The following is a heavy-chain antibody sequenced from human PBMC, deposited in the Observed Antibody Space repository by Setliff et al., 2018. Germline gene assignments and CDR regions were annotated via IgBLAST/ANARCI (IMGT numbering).Heavy chain of an antibody. V-gene: IGHV3-21*01. CDR3: ARDLVLTRFDL. D-gene: IGHD2-8*02. Sequence: PGGSLRLSCAASGFTFSSYTMNWVRQAPGQGLEWVSSIDSSSTWIYYADSVKGRFTISRDNAKNSLYLQMNSLRAEDTAVYYCARDLVLTRFDLWGRGTLVTVSS. CDR2: IDSSSTWI. J-gene: IGHJ2*01. CDR1: GFTFSSYT.